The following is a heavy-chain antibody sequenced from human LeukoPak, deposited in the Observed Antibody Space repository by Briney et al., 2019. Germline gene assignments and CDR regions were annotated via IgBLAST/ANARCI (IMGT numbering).Heavy chain of an antibody. CDR3: ARKRDYYDSSGYPYYFDY. J-gene: IGHJ4*02. CDR2: INHSGST. Sequence: PSETLSLTCAVYGGSFSGYYWSWIRQPPGKGLEWIGEINHSGSTYYNPSLKSRVTISVDRSKNQFSLKLSSVTAADTAVYYCARKRDYYDSSGYPYYFDYWGQGTLVTVSS. V-gene: IGHV4-34*01. CDR1: GGSFSGYY. D-gene: IGHD3-22*01.